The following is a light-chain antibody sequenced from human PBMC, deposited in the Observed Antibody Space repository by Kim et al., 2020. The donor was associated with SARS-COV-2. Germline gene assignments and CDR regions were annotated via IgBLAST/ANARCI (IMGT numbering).Light chain of an antibody. CDR1: SLRRFY. J-gene: IGLJ3*02. CDR2: GKT. CDR3: NSRDSTDNHWV. V-gene: IGLV3-19*01. Sequence: ALGQTVRITCQGDSLRRFYASWYQQKQGQAPVLVIYGKTNPHSGIPDRFSGSSSGNTASLTITGAQAEDEADYYCNSRDSTDNHWVFGGGTQLTVL.